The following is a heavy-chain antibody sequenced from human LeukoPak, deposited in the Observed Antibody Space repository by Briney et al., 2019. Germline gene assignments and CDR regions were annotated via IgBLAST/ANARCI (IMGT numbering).Heavy chain of an antibody. J-gene: IGHJ4*02. D-gene: IGHD2-8*01. CDR2: IHYDGRT. Sequence: ASETLSLTCTVSGASMSGQHWSWIRQAPGKGLEWIAWIHYDGRTNYNPSLKSRLSLSVDTSTDQFSLSLNSVTAADTAVYFCARHLNGGTHPLDNWGPGIRVIVSP. V-gene: IGHV4-59*08. CDR3: ARHLNGGTHPLDN. CDR1: GASMSGQH.